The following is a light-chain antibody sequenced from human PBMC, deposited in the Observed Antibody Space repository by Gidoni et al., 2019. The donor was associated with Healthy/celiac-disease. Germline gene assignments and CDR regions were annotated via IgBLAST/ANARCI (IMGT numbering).Light chain of an antibody. J-gene: IGKJ2*01. CDR3: QQYYSTPYT. CDR2: WAS. V-gene: IGKV4-1*01. Sequence: DIVMTQSPDSLAVSLGERATINCKSSQSVLYSSNNKNYLAWYQQKPGQPPKLLMYWASTRESGVPDRFSGSGSGTDFTLTISSLQAEDGAVYYCQQYYSTPYTFXQXTKLEIK. CDR1: QSVLYSSNNKNY.